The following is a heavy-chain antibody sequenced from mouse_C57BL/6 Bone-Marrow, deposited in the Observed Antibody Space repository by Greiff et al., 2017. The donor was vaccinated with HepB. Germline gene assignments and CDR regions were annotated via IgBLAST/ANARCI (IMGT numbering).Heavy chain of an antibody. Sequence: QVQLQQPGAELVKPGASVKLSCKASGYTFTSYWMHWVKQRPGQGLEWIGMIHPNSGSTNYNEKFKSKATLTVDKSSSTAYMQLSSLTSEDSAVYYCAAFSIYYYGSFDYWGQGTTLTVSS. CDR3: AAFSIYYYGSFDY. V-gene: IGHV1-64*01. J-gene: IGHJ2*01. D-gene: IGHD1-1*01. CDR2: IHPNSGST. CDR1: GYTFTSYW.